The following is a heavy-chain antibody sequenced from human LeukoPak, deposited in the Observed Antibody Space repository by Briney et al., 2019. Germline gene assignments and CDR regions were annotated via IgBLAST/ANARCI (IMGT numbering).Heavy chain of an antibody. CDR2: VYASGST. Sequence: PSQTLSLTCTVSGGSISGNYYWSWIRQPAGKGLEWIGRVYASGSTNYNPSHKSRVTISVDTSKNQFSLKLSPVTAADTAVYYCARGGWGRADYWGQGTLVTVSS. CDR3: ARGGWGRADY. D-gene: IGHD7-27*01. CDR1: GGSISGNYY. V-gene: IGHV4-61*02. J-gene: IGHJ4*02.